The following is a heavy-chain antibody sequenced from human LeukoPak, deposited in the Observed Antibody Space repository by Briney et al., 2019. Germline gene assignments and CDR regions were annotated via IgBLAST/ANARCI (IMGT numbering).Heavy chain of an antibody. CDR3: AREGGGPSGPLDY. CDR1: GFTASINY. J-gene: IGHJ4*02. CDR2: IYGGGGT. Sequence: PGGSLRLSCAASGFTASINYMTWVRQAPGTGLEWVSVIYGGGGTYYADSVKGRFTISRDNSKNTLYLQMNSLRAEDTAVYYCAREGGGPSGPLDYWGQGTLVTVSS. D-gene: IGHD3-3*01. V-gene: IGHV3-66*01.